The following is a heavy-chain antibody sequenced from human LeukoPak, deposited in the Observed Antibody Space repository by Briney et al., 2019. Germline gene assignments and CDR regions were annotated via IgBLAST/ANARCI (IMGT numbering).Heavy chain of an antibody. J-gene: IGHJ4*02. V-gene: IGHV3-23*01. CDR3: AKSYNGYESKPDY. Sequence: GGSLRLSCAASGFTSSSYAMSWVRQAPGKGLEWVSSISNSGGRTFYTDSVKGRFTISRDNSEITLYLQMNSLRAEDTAVYYCAKSYNGYESKPDYWGQGTLVTVSS. CDR1: GFTSSSYA. D-gene: IGHD5-12*01. CDR2: ISNSGGRT.